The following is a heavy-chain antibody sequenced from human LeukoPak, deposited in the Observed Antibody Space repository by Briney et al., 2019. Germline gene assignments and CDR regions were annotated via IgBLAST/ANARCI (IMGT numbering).Heavy chain of an antibody. D-gene: IGHD3-9*01. CDR1: AFTFSSYA. Sequence: GRSLRLSCAASAFTFSSYAMHWVRQAPGKGLEWVAVISYDGSNKYYADSVKGRFTISRDNSKNTLYLQMNSLRAEDTAVYYCARAEFYDILTGYVDYWGQGTLVTVSS. J-gene: IGHJ4*02. V-gene: IGHV3-30-3*01. CDR2: ISYDGSNK. CDR3: ARAEFYDILTGYVDY.